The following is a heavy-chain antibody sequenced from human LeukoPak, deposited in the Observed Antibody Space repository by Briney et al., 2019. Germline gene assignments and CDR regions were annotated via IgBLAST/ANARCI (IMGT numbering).Heavy chain of an antibody. J-gene: IGHJ4*02. V-gene: IGHV1-8*01. CDR2: MNPNSGNT. CDR1: GYSFTSYD. Sequence: ASVKVSCKASGYSFTSYDINWVRQATGQGLEWMGWMNPNSGNTGYAQKLQGRVTMTRNTSISTAYMELSSLRSEDTAVYYCARGAIRAIVVVPAAIDYWGQGTLVTVSS. D-gene: IGHD2-2*01. CDR3: ARGAIRAIVVVPAAIDY.